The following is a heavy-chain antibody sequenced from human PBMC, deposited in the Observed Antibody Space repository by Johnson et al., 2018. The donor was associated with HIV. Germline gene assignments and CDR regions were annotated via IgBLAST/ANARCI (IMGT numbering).Heavy chain of an antibody. CDR1: GFTFSNSA. D-gene: IGHD2-21*02. Sequence: QVQLVESGGGVVQPGRSLRLSCAASGFTFSNSATHWVRLAPGKGLEWVPIISYDGNNKYYADSVKGRFTISRDNSKNTLYLQMNSLRAEDTAVYYCARPHIVVVTAGYAFDIWGQGTMVIVSS. J-gene: IGHJ3*02. CDR2: ISYDGNNK. V-gene: IGHV3-30-3*01. CDR3: ARPHIVVVTAGYAFDI.